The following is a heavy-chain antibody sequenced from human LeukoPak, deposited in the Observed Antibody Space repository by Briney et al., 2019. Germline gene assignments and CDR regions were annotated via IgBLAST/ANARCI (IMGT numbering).Heavy chain of an antibody. J-gene: IGHJ5*02. CDR3: ARDRFLEWSFDP. CDR2: INHSGST. CDR1: GGSFSGYY. Sequence: PSETLSLTCAVYGGSFSGYYWSWMRQPPGKGLEWIGEINHSGSTYYNPSLKSRVTISVDTSKNQFSLKLNSVTAADTAVYYRARDRFLEWSFDPWGQGTLVTVSS. V-gene: IGHV4-34*09. D-gene: IGHD3-3*01.